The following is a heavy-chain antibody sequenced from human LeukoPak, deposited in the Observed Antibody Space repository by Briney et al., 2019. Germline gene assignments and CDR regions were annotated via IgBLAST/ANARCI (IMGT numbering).Heavy chain of an antibody. CDR3: ARDREGAALDY. D-gene: IGHD6-6*01. CDR2: INPNSGGS. J-gene: IGHJ4*02. V-gene: IGHV1-2*04. CDR1: GYTFTGYY. Sequence: ASVKVSCKASGYTFTGYYMHWVRQAPGQGLEWMGWINPNSGGSNYAQKFQGWVTMTRDTSISTAYMELSRLRSEDTAVYYCARDREGAALDYWGQGTLVTVSS.